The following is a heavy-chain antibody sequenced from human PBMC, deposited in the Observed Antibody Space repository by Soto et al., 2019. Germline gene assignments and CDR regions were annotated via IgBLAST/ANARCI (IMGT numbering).Heavy chain of an antibody. Sequence: QLQLQESGSGLVKPSQTLSLTCAVSGGSISSGGYSWSWIRQPPGKGLEWIGYIYHSGSTYYNPSLKSRVTISVDRSKNQFSLKRSSVTAAETAVYYCARAGGLGAVAADYWGQGTLVTVSS. CDR1: GGSISSGGYS. D-gene: IGHD6-19*01. V-gene: IGHV4-30-2*01. CDR3: ARAGGLGAVAADY. CDR2: IYHSGST. J-gene: IGHJ4*02.